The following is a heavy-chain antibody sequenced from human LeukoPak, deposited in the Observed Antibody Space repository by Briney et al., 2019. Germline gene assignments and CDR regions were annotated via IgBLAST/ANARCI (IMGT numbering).Heavy chain of an antibody. V-gene: IGHV1-2*02. Sequence: GASVKVSCKASGYTFTGYYMHWVRQAPGQGLEWMGWINPNSGGTNYAQKFQGRVTMTRDTSISTAYMELSRLRSDDTAVYYCAESPAGRYFDWLPLDYWGQGTLVTVSS. J-gene: IGHJ4*02. D-gene: IGHD3-9*01. CDR1: GYTFTGYY. CDR3: AESPAGRYFDWLPLDY. CDR2: INPNSGGT.